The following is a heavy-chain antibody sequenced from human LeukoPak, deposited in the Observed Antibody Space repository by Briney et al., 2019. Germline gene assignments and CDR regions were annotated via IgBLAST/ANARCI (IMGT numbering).Heavy chain of an antibody. D-gene: IGHD6-13*01. J-gene: IGHJ3*02. CDR1: GFTFSSYS. V-gene: IGHV3-21*01. Sequence: GGSLRLSCAASGFTFSSYSMNWVRQAPGKGLEWVSSISSSSSYIYYADSVKGRFTISRDNAKNTLYLQMNSLRAEDTAVYYCASPGIAASGTGDDAFDIWGQGTMVTVYS. CDR2: ISSSSSYI. CDR3: ASPGIAASGTGDDAFDI.